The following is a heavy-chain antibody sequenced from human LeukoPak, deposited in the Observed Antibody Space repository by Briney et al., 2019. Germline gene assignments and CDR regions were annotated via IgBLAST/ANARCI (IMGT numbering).Heavy chain of an antibody. CDR3: ARDPYDSSGYYDY. CDR2: IYYSGST. V-gene: IGHV4-30-4*01. CDR1: GGSISSGDYY. J-gene: IGHJ4*02. D-gene: IGHD3-22*01. Sequence: SETLSLTCTVSGGSISSGDYYWSWIRQPPGKGLEWIGYIYYSGSTYYNPSLKSRVTISVDTSKNQFSLKLSSVTAADTAVYYCARDPYDSSGYYDYWGQGTLVTVSS.